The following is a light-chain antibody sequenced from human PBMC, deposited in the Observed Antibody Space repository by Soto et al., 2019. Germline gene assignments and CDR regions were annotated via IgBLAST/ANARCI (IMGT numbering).Light chain of an antibody. CDR3: QQYNSYST. J-gene: IGKJ5*01. CDR2: KAS. CDR1: QSISGW. V-gene: IGKV1-5*03. Sequence: DIQMTQSPSTLSASGGDRVTSSCRASQSISGWLAWYQQKPGKAPKLLIYKASSLKSGVPSRFSGSGSGTEFTLTISSLQPDDFATYYCQQYNSYSTFGQGTRLEIK.